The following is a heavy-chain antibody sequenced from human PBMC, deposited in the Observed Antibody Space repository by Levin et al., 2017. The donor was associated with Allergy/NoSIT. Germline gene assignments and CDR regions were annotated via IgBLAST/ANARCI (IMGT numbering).Heavy chain of an antibody. J-gene: IGHJ6*03. V-gene: IGHV4-34*01. CDR3: ARGGRRYCTGGVCYPGGLHYYYYMDG. Sequence: SQTLSLTCAVYGGSFSGYYWSWIRQPPGKGLEWIGEINHSGSTNYNPSLKSRVTISVDTSKNQFSLKLSSVTAADTAVYYCARGGRRYCTGGVCYPGGLHYYYYMDGWGKGTTVTVSS. CDR2: INHSGST. D-gene: IGHD2-8*02. CDR1: GGSFSGYY.